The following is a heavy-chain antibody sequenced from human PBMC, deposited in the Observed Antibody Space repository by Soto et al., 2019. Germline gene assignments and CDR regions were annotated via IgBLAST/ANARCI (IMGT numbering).Heavy chain of an antibody. CDR3: ARERGDCSGGSCYSKGSRGAFDI. V-gene: IGHV1-2*02. Sequence: ASVKVSCKASGYTFTGYYMHWVRQAPGQGLEWMGWVNPNSGGTNYAQKFQGRVTMTRDTSISTAYMELSRLRSDDTAVYYCARERGDCSGGSCYSKGSRGAFDIWGQGTMVTVSS. CDR2: VNPNSGGT. CDR1: GYTFTGYY. D-gene: IGHD2-15*01. J-gene: IGHJ3*02.